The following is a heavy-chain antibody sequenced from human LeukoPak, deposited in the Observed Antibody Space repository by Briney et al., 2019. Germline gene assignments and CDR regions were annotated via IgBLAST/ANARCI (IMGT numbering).Heavy chain of an antibody. CDR2: ISYDGSNK. Sequence: GGSLRLSCAASGFTFSSFSMHWVRQAPGKGLEWVAVISYDGSNKYYADSVKGRFTISRDNSKNTLYLQMNSLRAEDTAVYYCAKSGDYDGMDVWGQGTTVTVSS. CDR3: AKSGDYDGMDV. V-gene: IGHV3-30-3*02. CDR1: GFTFSSFS. J-gene: IGHJ6*02.